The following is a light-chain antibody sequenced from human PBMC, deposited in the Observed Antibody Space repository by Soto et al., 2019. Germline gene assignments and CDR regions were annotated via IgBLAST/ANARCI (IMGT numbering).Light chain of an antibody. J-gene: IGKJ2*01. Sequence: EVVLTQSQGTLSLSPGERASLSCRASQSVRNNYLAWYQQKPGQSPKRLIFGSSDMDTGIPDRVSGSGSGTDFTLTISRLEPAAFSEYDCQQYGSSPPYTFGQGTKLEIK. CDR2: GSS. CDR1: QSVRNNY. V-gene: IGKV3-20*01. CDR3: QQYGSSPPYT.